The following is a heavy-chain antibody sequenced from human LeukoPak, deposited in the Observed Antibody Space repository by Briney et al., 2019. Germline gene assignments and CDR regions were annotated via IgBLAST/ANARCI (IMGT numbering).Heavy chain of an antibody. D-gene: IGHD3-9*01. CDR1: GFTFSDYY. V-gene: IGHV3-11*06. Sequence: GGSLRLSCAASGFTFSDYYMSWIRQAPGKGLEWVSYISSSSSYTNYADSVKGRFTISRDNAKNSLYLQMNSLRAEDTAVYYCAGAAYDILTGKNPSVFDYWGQGTLVTVSS. CDR3: AGAAYDILTGKNPSVFDY. J-gene: IGHJ4*02. CDR2: ISSSSSYT.